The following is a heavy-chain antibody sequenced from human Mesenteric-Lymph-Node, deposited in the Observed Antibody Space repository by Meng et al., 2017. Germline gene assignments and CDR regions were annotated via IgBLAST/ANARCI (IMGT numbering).Heavy chain of an antibody. CDR1: GDSVFTTGAA. CDR2: TYYRSKYYN. J-gene: IGHJ6*02. D-gene: IGHD3-10*01. CDR3: ARSQTAFAGSYYYYGLDA. V-gene: IGHV6-1*01. Sequence: SCAISGDSVFTTGAAWNWIRQSPSRGLEWLGRTYYRSKYYNDYAVSVKSRITINPDTSENQFSLQLNSVTPEDTAVYYCARSQTAFAGSYYYYGLDAWGQGTTVTVSS.